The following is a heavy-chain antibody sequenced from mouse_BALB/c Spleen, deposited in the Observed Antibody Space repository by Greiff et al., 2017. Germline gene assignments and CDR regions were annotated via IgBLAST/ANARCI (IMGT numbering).Heavy chain of an antibody. CDR2: ISSGGSYT. CDR3: AREKNYGSSYPFAY. Sequence: EVNVVESGGGLVQPGGSLKLSCAASGFTFSSYAMSWVRQSPEKRLEWVAEISSGGSYTYYPDTVTGRFTISRDNAKNTLYLEMSSLRSEDTAMYYCAREKNYGSSYPFAYWGQGTLVTVSA. J-gene: IGHJ3*01. D-gene: IGHD1-1*01. CDR1: GFTFSSYA. V-gene: IGHV5-9-4*01.